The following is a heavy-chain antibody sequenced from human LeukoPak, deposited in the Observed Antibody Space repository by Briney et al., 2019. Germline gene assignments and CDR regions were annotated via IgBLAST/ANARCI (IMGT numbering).Heavy chain of an antibody. Sequence: PGGSLRLSCAASGFTFSSYEMNWVRQAPGKGLEWVSYISSRGSTIYYADSVKGRFTISRDNAKNSLYLQMNSLRAEDTAVYYCAGLYRVPDYWGQGTLVTVSS. CDR3: AGLYRVPDY. V-gene: IGHV3-48*03. CDR1: GFTFSSYE. CDR2: ISSRGSTI. J-gene: IGHJ4*02. D-gene: IGHD5/OR15-5a*01.